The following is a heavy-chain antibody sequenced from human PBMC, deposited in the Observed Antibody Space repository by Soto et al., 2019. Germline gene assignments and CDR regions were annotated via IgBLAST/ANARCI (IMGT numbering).Heavy chain of an antibody. D-gene: IGHD4-4*01. V-gene: IGHV4-61*01. CDR1: GGSVSSGSYY. J-gene: IGHJ4*02. CDR3: ARDVSDDYRNSRKFDY. Sequence: PSETLSLTCTVSGGSVSSGSYYWSWIRQSPGKGLEWIGYIYYSGRTNYNPSLKSRDTISVDTSKNQFSLNLSSVTAAERAVYYCARDVSDDYRNSRKFDYWGQ. CDR2: IYYSGRT.